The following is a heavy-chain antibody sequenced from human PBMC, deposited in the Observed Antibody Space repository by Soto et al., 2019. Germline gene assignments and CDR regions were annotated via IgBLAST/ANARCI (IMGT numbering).Heavy chain of an antibody. CDR2: IQSDGCCP. J-gene: IGHJ1*01. CDR1: GISFSEYW. CDR3: ANFLHTGYDSEY. Sequence: EVHLVESGGGVVQPGGSLRLSCAASGISFSEYWMHWVRQAPGKGLEWVSRIQSDGCCPSYADSVKGRFTISRDNAKKTLYLQMNSLRAEDTAVYFCANFLHTGYDSEYWGQGTLVTVSS. V-gene: IGHV3-74*01. D-gene: IGHD5-12*01.